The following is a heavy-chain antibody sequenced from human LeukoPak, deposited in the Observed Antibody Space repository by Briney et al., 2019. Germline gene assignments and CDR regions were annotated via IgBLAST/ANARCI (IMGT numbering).Heavy chain of an antibody. CDR3: ARSGQLESYYYGMDV. J-gene: IGHJ6*02. Sequence: PSETLSLTCTVSGGSISSYYWSWIRQPAGKGLEWIGRIYTSGSTNYNPSLKSRVTMSVDTSKNQFSLKLSSVTAADTAVYYCARSGQLESYYYGMDVWGQGTTVTVSS. V-gene: IGHV4-4*07. CDR2: IYTSGST. CDR1: GGSISSYY. D-gene: IGHD6-6*01.